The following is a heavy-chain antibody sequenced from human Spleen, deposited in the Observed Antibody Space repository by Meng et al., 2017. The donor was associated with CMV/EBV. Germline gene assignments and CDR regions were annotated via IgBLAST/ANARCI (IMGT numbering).Heavy chain of an antibody. D-gene: IGHD7-27*01. Sequence: ASGSPLPTYYIPWVRQAPGQGLEWMGIINPRGGSRSSAQKFQGRLTMTSDTSTSTVYMDLTSLRSDDTAVYYCATRPSLGSPVPFDFWGQGTLVTVSS. CDR3: ATRPSLGSPVPFDF. J-gene: IGHJ4*02. V-gene: IGHV1-46*01. CDR1: GSPLPTYY. CDR2: INPRGGSR.